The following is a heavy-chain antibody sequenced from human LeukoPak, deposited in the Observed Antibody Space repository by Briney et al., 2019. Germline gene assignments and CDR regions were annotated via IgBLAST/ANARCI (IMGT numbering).Heavy chain of an antibody. J-gene: IGHJ4*02. CDR2: INSDGSTT. CDR1: GFTFSRYW. V-gene: IGHV3-74*01. D-gene: IGHD3-3*01. CDR3: ATFWCGSDFDY. Sequence: GGSLRLSCAASGFTFSRYWMHWVRQAPGKGLVWVSRINSDGSTTSYADSVKGRFTISRDNAKNTLYLQMNSLRAEDTAVHYCATFWCGSDFDYWGQGTLVTVSS.